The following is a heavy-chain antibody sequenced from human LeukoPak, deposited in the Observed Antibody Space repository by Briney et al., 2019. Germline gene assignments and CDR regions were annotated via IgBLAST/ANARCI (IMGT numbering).Heavy chain of an antibody. D-gene: IGHD3-16*01. J-gene: IGHJ4*02. CDR3: ARLNRRGAFDY. CDR1: GYTFTSYA. Sequence: APVKVSCKASGYTFTSYAMNWVRQAPGQGLEWMGWISAYNGNTNYAQKLQGRVTMTTDTSTSTAYMELRSLRSDDTAVYYCARLNRRGAFDYWGQGTLVTVSS. V-gene: IGHV1-18*01. CDR2: ISAYNGNT.